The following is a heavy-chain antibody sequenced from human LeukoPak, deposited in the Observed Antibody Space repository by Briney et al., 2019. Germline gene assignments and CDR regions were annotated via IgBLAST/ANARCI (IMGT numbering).Heavy chain of an antibody. D-gene: IGHD1-26*01. Sequence: PGGSLRLSCAASGFTFSSYAMSWVRQAPGKGLEWVSAISGSGGSTYYADSVKGRFTISRDNAKNSLYLQMNSLRAEDTALYYCARTVGARYYFDYWGQGTLVTVSS. J-gene: IGHJ4*02. CDR3: ARTVGARYYFDY. V-gene: IGHV3-23*01. CDR1: GFTFSSYA. CDR2: ISGSGGST.